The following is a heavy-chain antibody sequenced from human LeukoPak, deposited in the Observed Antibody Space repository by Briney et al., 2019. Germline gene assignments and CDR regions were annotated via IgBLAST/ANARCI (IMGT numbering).Heavy chain of an antibody. Sequence: PGGSLRLSCAASGFTFSSNGMSWVRKAPGKGLEWVPSISGSGDKTYYADSVKGRFTISRDNSKSTMYLQMNSLRAEDTAVYHCAKTNGYYDLWGQGTLVIVSS. CDR2: ISGSGDKT. V-gene: IGHV3-23*01. CDR3: AKTNGYYDL. CDR1: GFTFSSNG. D-gene: IGHD3-22*01. J-gene: IGHJ4*02.